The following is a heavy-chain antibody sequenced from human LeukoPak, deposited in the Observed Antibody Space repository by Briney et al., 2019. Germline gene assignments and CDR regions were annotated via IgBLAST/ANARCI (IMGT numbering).Heavy chain of an antibody. CDR3: ASVAALGVTRDFDY. Sequence: ASVKVSCKASGYTFTSYAMNWVRQAPGQGLEWMGWINTNTGNPTYAQGFTGRFVFSLDTSVSTAYLQISSLKAEDTAVYYCASVAALGVTRDFDYWGQGTLVTVSS. CDR2: INTNTGNP. J-gene: IGHJ4*02. V-gene: IGHV7-4-1*02. D-gene: IGHD3-3*01. CDR1: GYTFTSYA.